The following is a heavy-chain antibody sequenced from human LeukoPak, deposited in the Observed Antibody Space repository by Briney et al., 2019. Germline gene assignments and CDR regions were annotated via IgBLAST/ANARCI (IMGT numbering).Heavy chain of an antibody. J-gene: IGHJ5*02. D-gene: IGHD3-22*01. V-gene: IGHV4-30-4*01. Sequence: SETLSLTCTVSGGSISSGDYYWSWIRQPPGTGQEWIGYIYYSGSTYYNPSLKSRVTISVDTSKNQFSLKLSSVTAADTAVYYCARDQTGDYYDSSGYYSWFDPWGQGTLVTVSS. CDR2: IYYSGST. CDR1: GGSISSGDYY. CDR3: ARDQTGDYYDSSGYYSWFDP.